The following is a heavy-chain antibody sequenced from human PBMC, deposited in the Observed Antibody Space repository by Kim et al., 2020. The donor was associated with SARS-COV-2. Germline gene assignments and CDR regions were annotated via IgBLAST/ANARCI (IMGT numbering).Heavy chain of an antibody. J-gene: IGHJ4*02. CDR1: GGSISSYY. Sequence: SETLSLTCTVSGGSISSYYWSWIRQPPGKGLEWIGYIYYSGSTNYNPSLKSRVTISVDTSKNQFSLKLSSVTAADTAVYYCARTRGYSLRRGIDYWGQGTLVTVSS. D-gene: IGHD5-18*01. CDR2: IYYSGST. CDR3: ARTRGYSLRRGIDY. V-gene: IGHV4-59*01.